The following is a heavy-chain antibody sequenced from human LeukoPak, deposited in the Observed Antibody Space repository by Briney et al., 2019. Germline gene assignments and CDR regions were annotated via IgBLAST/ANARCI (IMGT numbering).Heavy chain of an antibody. V-gene: IGHV1-18*01. CDR1: GYTFTSYG. D-gene: IGHD3-10*01. CDR2: ISAYNGNT. Sequence: GASVKVSCKASGYTFTSYGISWVRQAPGQGLEWMGWISAYNGNTNYAQKLQGRVTMTTDTSTSTAYMELRSLRSDDTAVYYCARDRVAVTMVRGVIIELGYWGQGTLVTVSS. CDR3: ARDRVAVTMVRGVIIELGY. J-gene: IGHJ4*02.